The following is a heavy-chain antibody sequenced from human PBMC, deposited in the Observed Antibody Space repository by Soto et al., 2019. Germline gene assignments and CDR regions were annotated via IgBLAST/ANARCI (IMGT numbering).Heavy chain of an antibody. CDR2: ISSSGSTI. Sequence: GVSLRLSCAASGFTFSDYYMSWIRQAPGKGLEWVSYISSSGSTIYYADSVKGRFTISRDNAKNSLYLQMNSLRAEDTAVYYCARDYDFWSGYTRAPSPYWGQGTLVTVSS. D-gene: IGHD3-3*01. CDR3: ARDYDFWSGYTRAPSPY. V-gene: IGHV3-11*01. CDR1: GFTFSDYY. J-gene: IGHJ4*02.